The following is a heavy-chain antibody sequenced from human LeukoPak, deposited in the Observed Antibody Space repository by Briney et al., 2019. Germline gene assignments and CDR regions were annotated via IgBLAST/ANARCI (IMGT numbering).Heavy chain of an antibody. D-gene: IGHD3-22*01. J-gene: IGHJ4*02. CDR3: AKAKGHYYDSSGFDY. CDR2: ISGLGRDT. Sequence: GGSLRLSCVASGFTFSSFAMNWVRQAPGKGLEWVADISGLGRDTFHADSVKGRFTISRDNSKNTLYLQMNSLRAEDTAVYYCAKAKGHYYDSSGFDYWGQGTLVTVSS. V-gene: IGHV3-23*01. CDR1: GFTFSSFA.